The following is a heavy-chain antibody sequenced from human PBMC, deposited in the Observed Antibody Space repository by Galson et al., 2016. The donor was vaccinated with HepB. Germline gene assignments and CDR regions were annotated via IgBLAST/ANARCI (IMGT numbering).Heavy chain of an antibody. CDR2: INHSGDT. D-gene: IGHD6-6*01. CDR3: ARGEIASRLDY. J-gene: IGHJ4*02. V-gene: IGHV4-34*01. CDR1: GESFSGYY. Sequence: ETLSLTCAVFGESFSGYYWSWVRQPPGKGLEWIGEINHSGDTTYDPSLKTRVTISIDKSEDQFSLKLSSVTAADTAVYYCARGEIASRLDYWGPGSLVTVSS.